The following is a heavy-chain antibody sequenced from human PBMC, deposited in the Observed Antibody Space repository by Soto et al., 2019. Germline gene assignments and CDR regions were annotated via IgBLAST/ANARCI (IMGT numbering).Heavy chain of an antibody. D-gene: IGHD2-2*01. V-gene: IGHV3-23*01. CDR1: GFTFRNSA. Sequence: EVQLLESGGGLVQPGGSLRLSCAASGFTFRNSAMNWVRQVPGKGLEWVSAIGGGGATTLYADSLKGRFTVSRDNSKNTLYLQMNGLRAEDTAVYYCVFPSSWKYFFEHWGQGALVTVSS. J-gene: IGHJ4*02. CDR2: IGGGGATT. CDR3: VFPSSWKYFFEH.